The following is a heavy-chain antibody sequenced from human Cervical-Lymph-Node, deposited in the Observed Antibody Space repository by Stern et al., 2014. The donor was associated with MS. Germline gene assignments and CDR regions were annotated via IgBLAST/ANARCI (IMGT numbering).Heavy chain of an antibody. V-gene: IGHV5-51*01. J-gene: IGHJ4*02. CDR3: ARQRYFDY. CDR2: IFPGGSDF. Sequence: EVQLVESGPEVKRPGESLKISCQASGYTFTSYWIGWVRQMPGKGLEWIAIIFPGGSDFRSSPSFKGQATISADKPSSPAYLQWNNLKASDTAIYYCARQRYFDYWGQGTLVTVSS. CDR1: GYTFTSYW.